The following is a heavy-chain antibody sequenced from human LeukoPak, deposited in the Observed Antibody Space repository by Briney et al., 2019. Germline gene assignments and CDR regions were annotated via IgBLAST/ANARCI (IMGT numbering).Heavy chain of an antibody. D-gene: IGHD5-12*01. J-gene: IGHJ4*02. CDR2: IIPIFGTA. V-gene: IGHV1-69*01. CDR3: ARTESGYDFPHLFDY. CDR1: GGTFSSYA. Sequence: SVKVSCKASGGTFSSYAISWVRQAPGQGLEWMGGIIPIFGTANYAQKFQGRVTITADESTSTAYMELSSLRSGDTAVYYCARTESGYDFPHLFDYWGQGTLVTVSS.